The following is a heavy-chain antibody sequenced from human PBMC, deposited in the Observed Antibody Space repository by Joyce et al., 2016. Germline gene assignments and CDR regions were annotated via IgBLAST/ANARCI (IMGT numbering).Heavy chain of an antibody. J-gene: IGHJ4*02. CDR1: RFAFSSYA. D-gene: IGHD4-17*01. V-gene: IGHV3-23*01. Sequence: EVQLLESGGGLVQPGGSLRLSCAASRFAFSSYARSWVRQGPGKGMEWVSTISSSGGSTYYADSVKGRFTISRDNSENTLYLQMNSLRAGDTAVYYCAKDQDYGDYSVDYWGQGTLVTVSS. CDR3: AKDQDYGDYSVDY. CDR2: ISSSGGST.